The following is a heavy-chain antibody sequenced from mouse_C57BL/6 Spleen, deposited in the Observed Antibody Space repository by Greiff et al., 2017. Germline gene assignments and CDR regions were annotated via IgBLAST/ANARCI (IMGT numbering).Heavy chain of an antibody. Sequence: DVQLVGSEGGLVQPGSSMRLSCTASGFTFSDYYMAWVRQVPEKGLEWVANINYDGSSTYSLDSLKSRFIISRDNAKYILYLQMSSLKSEDTATYYCARAYYASSYDYWNQGTTHKVSS. CDR1: GFTFSDYY. D-gene: IGHD1-1*01. CDR2: INYDGSST. CDR3: ARAYYASSYDY. V-gene: IGHV5-16*01. J-gene: IGHJ2*01.